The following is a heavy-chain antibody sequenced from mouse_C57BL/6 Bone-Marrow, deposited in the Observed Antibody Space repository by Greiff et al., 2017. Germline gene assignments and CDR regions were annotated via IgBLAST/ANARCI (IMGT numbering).Heavy chain of an antibody. J-gene: IGHJ2*01. CDR3: ARSDYGSSYPFDY. D-gene: IGHD1-1*01. CDR1: GYAFSSYW. V-gene: IGHV1-80*01. CDR2: IYPGDGDT. Sequence: QVQLQQSGAELVKPGASVKISCKASGYAFSSYWMNWVKQRPGKGLEWIGQIYPGDGDTNYNGKFKGKATLTADKSSSTAYMQLSSLTSEDSAVXFCARSDYGSSYPFDYWGQGTTLTVSS.